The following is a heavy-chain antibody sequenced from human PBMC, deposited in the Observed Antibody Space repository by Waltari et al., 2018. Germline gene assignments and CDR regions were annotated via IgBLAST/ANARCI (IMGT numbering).Heavy chain of an antibody. CDR1: GYTFTSYG. D-gene: IGHD3-16*01. V-gene: IGHV1-18*01. J-gene: IGHJ5*02. CDR3: ARDPPVMITFGGVIPGWFDP. CDR2: ISAYNGNT. Sequence: QVQLVQSGAEVKKPGASVKVSCKASGYTFTSYGISWVRQAPGQGLEWMGWISAYNGNTNYARKLQGRVTMTTDTSTSTAYMGRRSLRSDYTAVYYCARDPPVMITFGGVIPGWFDPWGQGTLVTVSS.